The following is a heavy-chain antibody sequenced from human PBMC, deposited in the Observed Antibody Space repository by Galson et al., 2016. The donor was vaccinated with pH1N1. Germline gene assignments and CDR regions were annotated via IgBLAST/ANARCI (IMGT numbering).Heavy chain of an antibody. Sequence: SLRLSCAASGFTFSNYEMNWVRQAPGKGLEWVSYIRNSDSTIYYTDPVKGRFTISRDNAKNSLYLQMNSLRAEDTAVYYCASQQLVPSYYYYYGMDVWGQGTAVTVSS. CDR3: ASQQLVPSYYYYYGMDV. CDR1: GFTFSNYE. CDR2: IRNSDSTI. V-gene: IGHV3-48*03. D-gene: IGHD6-13*01. J-gene: IGHJ6*02.